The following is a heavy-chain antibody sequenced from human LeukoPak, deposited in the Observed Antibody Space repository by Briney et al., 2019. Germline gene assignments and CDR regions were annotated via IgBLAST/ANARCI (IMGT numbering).Heavy chain of an antibody. V-gene: IGHV4-34*01. CDR3: ARGPYKYSSSSHAPHDY. CDR2: INHSGST. D-gene: IGHD6-13*01. Sequence: PSETLSLTCAVYGGSFSGYYWSWIRQPPGKGLEWNGEINHSGSTNYNPSLKSRVTISVDTSKNQFSLKLSSVTAADTAVYYCARGPYKYSSSSHAPHDYWGQGTLVTVSS. J-gene: IGHJ4*02. CDR1: GGSFSGYY.